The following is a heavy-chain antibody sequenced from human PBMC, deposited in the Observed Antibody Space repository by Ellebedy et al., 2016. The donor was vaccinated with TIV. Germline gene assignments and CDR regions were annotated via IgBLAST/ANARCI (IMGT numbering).Heavy chain of an antibody. CDR3: ATDGSYGDFRSPTHAFVI. CDR1: GFSFRSYW. V-gene: IGHV3-7*01. Sequence: GGSLRLSCGASGFSFRSYWMSWVRQAPGRGLEWVANINQDESQRYYVDSVKGRFTISRDNTKSSLYLQMNNLSAEDSAVYYCATDGSYGDFRSPTHAFVIWGQGTVVTVSS. CDR2: INQDESQR. J-gene: IGHJ3*02. D-gene: IGHD4-17*01.